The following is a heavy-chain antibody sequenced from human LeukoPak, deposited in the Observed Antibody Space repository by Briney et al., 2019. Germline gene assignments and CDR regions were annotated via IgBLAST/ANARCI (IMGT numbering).Heavy chain of an antibody. V-gene: IGHV3-33*01. CDR1: GFTFSSYG. CDR3: ARDGTDYGDPLQH. J-gene: IGHJ1*01. D-gene: IGHD4-17*01. CDR2: IWYDGSNK. Sequence: PGGSLRLSCAASGFTFSSYGMHWVRQAPGRGLEWVAVIWYDGSNKYYADSVKGRFTISRDNSKNTLYLQMNSLRAEDTAVYYCARDGTDYGDPLQHWGQGTLVTVSS.